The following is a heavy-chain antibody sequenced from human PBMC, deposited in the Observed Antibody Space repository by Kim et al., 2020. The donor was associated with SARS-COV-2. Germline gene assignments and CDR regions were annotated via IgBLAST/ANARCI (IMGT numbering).Heavy chain of an antibody. CDR1: GGSISSGGYY. V-gene: IGHV4-31*03. J-gene: IGHJ2*01. D-gene: IGHD4-17*01. Sequence: SETLSLTCTVSGGSISSGGYYWSWIRQHPGKGLEWIGYIYYSGSTYYNPSLKSRVTISVDTSKNQFSLKLSSVTAADTAVYYCAATVTPVDYYWYFDLWGRGTLVTVSS. CDR2: IYYSGST. CDR3: AATVTPVDYYWYFDL.